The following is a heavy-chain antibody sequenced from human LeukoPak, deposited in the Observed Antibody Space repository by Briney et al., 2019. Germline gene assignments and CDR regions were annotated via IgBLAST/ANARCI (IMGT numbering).Heavy chain of an antibody. J-gene: IGHJ6*02. CDR2: IIPIFGTA. D-gene: IGHD3-9*01. CDR3: ARLRVDPYDILTGLSVDYYYGMDV. Sequence: SVKVSCKASGYTFTSYGISWVRQAPGQGLEWMGGIIPIFGTANYAQKFQGRVTITADESTSTAYMELSSLRSEDTAVYYCARLRVDPYDILTGLSVDYYYGMDVWGQGTTVTVSS. V-gene: IGHV1-69*13. CDR1: GYTFTSYG.